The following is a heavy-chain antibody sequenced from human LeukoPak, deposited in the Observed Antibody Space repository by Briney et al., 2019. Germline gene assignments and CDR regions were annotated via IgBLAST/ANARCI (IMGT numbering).Heavy chain of an antibody. J-gene: IGHJ6*03. Sequence: PGGSLRLSCAASGFTFSSYSMNWVRQAPGKGLEWVSSISSSSSYIYYADSVKGRFTISRDNAKNSLYLQMNSLRADDTAVYYCARGLVVVPAAIRTYYYYYMDVWGKGTTVTVSS. CDR1: GFTFSSYS. CDR3: ARGLVVVPAAIRTYYYYYMDV. V-gene: IGHV3-21*01. D-gene: IGHD2-2*02. CDR2: ISSSSSYI.